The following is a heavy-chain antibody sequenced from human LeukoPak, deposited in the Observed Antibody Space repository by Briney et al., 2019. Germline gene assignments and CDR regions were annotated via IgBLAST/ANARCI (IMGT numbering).Heavy chain of an antibody. J-gene: IGHJ1*01. V-gene: IGHV4-59*01. D-gene: IGHD2-21*02. CDR3: ARYYCAGVCYYFQH. Sequence: SETLSLTCTVSGGSISSYYWSWIRQPPGKGLEWIGYVCYSGSTNYNPSLKSRVTISVDTSKNQFSLKLSSVTAADTAVYYCARYYCAGVCYYFQHWGQGTLVTVSS. CDR1: GGSISSYY. CDR2: VCYSGST.